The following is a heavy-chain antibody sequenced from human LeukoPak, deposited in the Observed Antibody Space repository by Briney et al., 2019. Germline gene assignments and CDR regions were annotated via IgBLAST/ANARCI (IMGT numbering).Heavy chain of an antibody. CDR2: INHSGST. V-gene: IGHV4-34*01. J-gene: IGHJ4*02. CDR3: ARGSILYSDGRYYFDY. Sequence: PSETLSLTCAVYGGSFSRYYWSWIRQPPGKGLEWIGEINHSGSTNYNPSLKSRVTISVDTTKNQLSLKLSSVTAADTAVYDCARGSILYSDGRYYFDYWGQGNLVTVSS. D-gene: IGHD5-18*01. CDR1: GGSFSRYY.